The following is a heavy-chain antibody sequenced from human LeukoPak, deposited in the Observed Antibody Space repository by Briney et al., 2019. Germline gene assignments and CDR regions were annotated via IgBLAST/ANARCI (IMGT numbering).Heavy chain of an antibody. Sequence: ASVKVSCKASGYTFTSYDINWVRQATGQGLEWMGWMKPNSGNTGYAQKFQGRVTMTRNTSISTAYMELSSLRSEDTAVYYCASHSSGWSDDAFDIWGQGTMVTVSS. CDR1: GYTFTSYD. CDR2: MKPNSGNT. CDR3: ASHSSGWSDDAFDI. V-gene: IGHV1-8*01. J-gene: IGHJ3*02. D-gene: IGHD6-19*01.